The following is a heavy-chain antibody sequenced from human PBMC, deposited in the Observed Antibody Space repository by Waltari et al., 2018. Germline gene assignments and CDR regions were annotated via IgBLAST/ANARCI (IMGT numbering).Heavy chain of an antibody. CDR2: IRSKAYGGTT. J-gene: IGHJ4*02. D-gene: IGHD6-19*01. V-gene: IGHV3-49*04. Sequence: EVQLVESGGGLVQPGRSLRLSCTASGFPIGDYAISWVRQAPGKGLEWVGFIRSKAYGGTTEYAASVKGRFTISRDDSKSIAYLQMNSLKTEDTAVYYCTRGLGSGWEVDYWGQGTLVTVSS. CDR3: TRGLGSGWEVDY. CDR1: GFPIGDYA.